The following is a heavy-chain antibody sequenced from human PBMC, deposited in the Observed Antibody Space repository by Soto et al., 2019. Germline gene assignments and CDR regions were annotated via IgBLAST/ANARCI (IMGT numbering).Heavy chain of an antibody. V-gene: IGHV1-8*01. J-gene: IGHJ6*03. CDR2: MNPNSGNT. CDR1: GYTFTSYD. D-gene: IGHD2-15*01. Sequence: GASVKVSCKASGYTFTSYDINWVRQATGQGLEWMGWMNPNSGNTGYAQKFQGRVTMTRNTSISTAYMELSSLRSEDTAVYYCARGGDCSGGSCYWFGNYYYYYMDVWGKGTTVTASS. CDR3: ARGGDCSGGSCYWFGNYYYYYMDV.